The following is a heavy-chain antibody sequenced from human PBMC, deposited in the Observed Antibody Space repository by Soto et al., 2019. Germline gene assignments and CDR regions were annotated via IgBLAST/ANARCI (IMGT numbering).Heavy chain of an antibody. CDR1: GGSVSSGTYD. Sequence: SETLSLTCTVSGGSVSSGTYDWNWIRQSPGKGLEWIGYISNTGSTDHNPSFESRVTISVDTSKNQFSLTLRSVTAADTAVYFCSRGPLYYANTIGYYYRGPFDYWGQGSLVTSPQ. CDR3: SRGPLYYANTIGYYYRGPFDY. V-gene: IGHV4-61*01. J-gene: IGHJ4*02. CDR2: ISNTGST. D-gene: IGHD3-22*01.